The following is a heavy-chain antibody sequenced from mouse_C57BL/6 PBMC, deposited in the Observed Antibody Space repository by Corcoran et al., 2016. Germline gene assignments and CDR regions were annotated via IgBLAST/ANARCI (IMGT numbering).Heavy chain of an antibody. CDR2: INPNNGGT. CDR3: ARGGLRLYYFDY. J-gene: IGHJ2*01. V-gene: IGHV1-26*01. Sequence: EVQLQQSGPELVKPGASVKISCKATGYTFTEYYMNWVKQSHGKSIEWIGDINPNNGGTSYNQKFKGKATLTVDKSSSTAYMELRSLTSEDSAVYYCARGGLRLYYFDYWGQGTTLTVSS. CDR1: GYTFTEYY. D-gene: IGHD2-4*01.